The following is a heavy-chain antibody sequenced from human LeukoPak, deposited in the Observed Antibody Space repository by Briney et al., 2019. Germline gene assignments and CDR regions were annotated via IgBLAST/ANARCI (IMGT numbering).Heavy chain of an antibody. J-gene: IGHJ3*02. CDR3: ARVHRLVPGPFHI. D-gene: IGHD6-6*01. V-gene: IGHV4-59*01. CDR1: GGSFSGYY. Sequence: SETLSLTCAVYGGSFSGYYWSWIRQPPGKGLEWIGNIYYSGSTNYNPSLKSRVTISVDTSKNQFSLNLRSVTAAGTAVFYCARVHRLVPGPFHIWGQGTMVIVSS. CDR2: IYYSGST.